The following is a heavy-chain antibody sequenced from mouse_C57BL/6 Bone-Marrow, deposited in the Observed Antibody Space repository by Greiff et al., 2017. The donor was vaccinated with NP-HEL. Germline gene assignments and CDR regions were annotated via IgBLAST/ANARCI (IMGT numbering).Heavy chain of an antibody. CDR2: ISDGGSYT. Sequence: EVNVVESGGGLVKPGGSLKLSCAASGFTFSSYAMSWVRQTPEKRLEWVATISDGGSYTYYPDNVKGRFTISRDNAKNNLYLQMSHLKSEDTAMYYCARDTLVGYFDVWGTGTTVTVSS. CDR1: GFTFSSYA. J-gene: IGHJ1*03. CDR3: ARDTLVGYFDV. V-gene: IGHV5-4*01.